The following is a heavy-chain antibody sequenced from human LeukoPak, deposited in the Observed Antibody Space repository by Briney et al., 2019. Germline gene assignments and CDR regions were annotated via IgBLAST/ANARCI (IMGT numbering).Heavy chain of an antibody. V-gene: IGHV4-34*01. J-gene: IGHJ5*02. CDR3: ARGDDFWSGYYS. CDR2: INHSGST. Sequence: PSETLSLTCAVYGGSFSGYYWSWIRQPPGKGLEWIGEINHSGSTNYNPSLKSRVTISVDTSKNQFSLKLCSVTAADTAVYYCARGDDFWSGYYSWGQGTLVTVSS. D-gene: IGHD3-3*01. CDR1: GGSFSGYY.